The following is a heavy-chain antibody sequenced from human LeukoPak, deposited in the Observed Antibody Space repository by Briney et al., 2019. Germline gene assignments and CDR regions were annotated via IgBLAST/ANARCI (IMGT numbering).Heavy chain of an antibody. CDR1: GFTFSSYW. CDR2: IKQDGSEK. V-gene: IGHV3-7*01. CDR3: VATGRDGKFDY. D-gene: IGHD5-24*01. J-gene: IGHJ4*02. Sequence: GGSLRLSCAASGFTFSSYWMSWVRQAPGKGLEWVANIKQDGSEKYYVDSVKGRFTISRDNAKNSLYLQMNSLRAEDTAVYYCVATGRDGKFDYWGRGTLVTVSS.